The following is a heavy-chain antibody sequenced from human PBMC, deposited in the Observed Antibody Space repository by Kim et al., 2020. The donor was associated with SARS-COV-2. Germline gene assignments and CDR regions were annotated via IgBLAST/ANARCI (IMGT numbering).Heavy chain of an antibody. CDR2: IYYSGST. CDR1: GGSISSGGYY. J-gene: IGHJ6*02. V-gene: IGHV4-31*03. D-gene: IGHD3-22*01. Sequence: SETLSLTCTVSGGSISSGGYYWSWIRQHPGKGLEWIGYIYYSGSTYYNPSLKSRVTISVDTSKNQFSLKLSSVTAADTAVYYCARDGRRGMIVEGYGMDVWGQGTTVTVSS. CDR3: ARDGRRGMIVEGYGMDV.